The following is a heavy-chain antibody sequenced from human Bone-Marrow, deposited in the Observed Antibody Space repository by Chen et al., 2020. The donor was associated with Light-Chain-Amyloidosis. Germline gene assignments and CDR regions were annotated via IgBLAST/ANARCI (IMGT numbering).Heavy chain of an antibody. CDR3: ARRREGYNFDY. D-gene: IGHD5-12*01. Sequence: GYTFPNYWIGWVRQMPGKGLEWMGVIYPDDSDARYSPSFEGQVTISADKSITTAYLQWRSLKASDTAMYYCARRREGYNFDYWGQGTLVTVSS. J-gene: IGHJ4*02. V-gene: IGHV5-51*01. CDR1: GYTFPNYW. CDR2: IYPDDSDA.